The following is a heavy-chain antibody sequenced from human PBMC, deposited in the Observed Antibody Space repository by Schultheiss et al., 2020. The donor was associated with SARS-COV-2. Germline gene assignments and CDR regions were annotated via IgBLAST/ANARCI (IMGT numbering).Heavy chain of an antibody. D-gene: IGHD2-2*01. V-gene: IGHV3-21*01. CDR2: ISSSSSYI. CDR1: GFTFSTYG. Sequence: GGSLRLSCAASGFTFSTYGMNWVRQAPGKGLEWVSSISSSSSYIYYADSVKGRFTISRDNAKNSLYLQMNSLRAEDTAVYYCARGTTGTSFDYWGQGTLVTVSS. J-gene: IGHJ4*02. CDR3: ARGTTGTSFDY.